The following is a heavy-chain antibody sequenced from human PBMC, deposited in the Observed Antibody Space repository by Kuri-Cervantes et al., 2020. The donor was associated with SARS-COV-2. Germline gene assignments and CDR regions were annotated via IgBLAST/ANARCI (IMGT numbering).Heavy chain of an antibody. V-gene: IGHV3-21*01. D-gene: IGHD5-18*01. J-gene: IGHJ3*02. Sequence: GESLKISCLTSGFTFSSYNMNWVRQAPGKGLEWVSSISSSSTYVYYADSVRGRFTISRDNAKNSLYLQMNSLRAEDTAVYYCAREGTARTDAFDIWGQGTMVTVSS. CDR1: GFTFSSYN. CDR3: AREGTARTDAFDI. CDR2: ISSSSTYV.